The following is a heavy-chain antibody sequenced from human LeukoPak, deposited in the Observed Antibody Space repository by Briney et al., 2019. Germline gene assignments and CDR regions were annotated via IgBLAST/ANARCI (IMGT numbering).Heavy chain of an antibody. Sequence: ASVKVSCEVSGYTLTELSMHWVRQAPGKGLEWMGGFDPEDGETIYAQKFQGRVTMTEDTSTDTAYMELSSLRSEDTAVYYCATGGGSGSYYPYFDYWGQGTLVTVSS. V-gene: IGHV1-24*01. D-gene: IGHD3-10*01. J-gene: IGHJ4*02. CDR1: GYTLTELS. CDR2: FDPEDGET. CDR3: ATGGGSGSYYPYFDY.